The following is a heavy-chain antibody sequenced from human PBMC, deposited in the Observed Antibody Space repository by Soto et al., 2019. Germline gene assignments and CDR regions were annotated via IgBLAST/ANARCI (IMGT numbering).Heavy chain of an antibody. V-gene: IGHV4-61*08. CDR1: GGSISSGGYS. J-gene: IGHJ4*02. D-gene: IGHD2-15*01. Sequence: SETLSLTCAVSGGSISSGGYSWSWIRQPPGKGLEWIGYMYYSGTTNYNPSLQSRVTISVDTSKNQFSLKLTSVTAADTAVYYCAAAYDYWGQGTLVTVSS. CDR2: MYYSGTT. CDR3: AAAYDY.